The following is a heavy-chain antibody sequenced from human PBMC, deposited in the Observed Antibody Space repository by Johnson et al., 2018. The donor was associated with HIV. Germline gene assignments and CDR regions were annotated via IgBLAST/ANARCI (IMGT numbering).Heavy chain of an antibody. Sequence: QVQLVESGGGVVQPGRSLRLSCAASGFTFSSYAMHWVRQAPGKGLEWVAVISYDGSNKDYADSVKGRFTISRDNSKNTLYLQMNSLRAEDTAVYFCAKDRGELLSPDAFDIWGQGTMVTVSS. CDR3: AKDRGELLSPDAFDI. V-gene: IGHV3-30*04. CDR1: GFTFSSYA. CDR2: ISYDGSNK. D-gene: IGHD1-26*01. J-gene: IGHJ3*02.